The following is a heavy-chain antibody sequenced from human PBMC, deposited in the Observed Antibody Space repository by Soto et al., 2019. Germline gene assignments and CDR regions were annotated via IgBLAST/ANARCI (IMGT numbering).Heavy chain of an antibody. Sequence: SETLSHTCTVSGGSISSSSYYWGWIRQPPGKGLEWIGSIYYSGSTYYNPSLKSRVTISVDTSKNQFSLKLSSVTAADTAVYYCARQPLLSDGNYDYYYFMAVPGKGTTVIVS. J-gene: IGHJ6*03. CDR1: GGSISSSSYY. D-gene: IGHD3-16*01. CDR3: ARQPLLSDGNYDYYYFMAV. V-gene: IGHV4-39*01. CDR2: IYYSGST.